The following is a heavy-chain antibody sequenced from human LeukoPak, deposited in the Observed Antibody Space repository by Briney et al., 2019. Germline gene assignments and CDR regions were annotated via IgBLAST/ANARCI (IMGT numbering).Heavy chain of an antibody. V-gene: IGHV3-15*01. Sequence: GGSLRLSCAASGFTFNNAWMSWVRLAPGKGLEWEGRIKSKTDGGTADYAAPVKGRFTISRDDSKNMVFLQMNSLKIADTALYFCATEADTAMALPKNWGQGTLVTVSS. J-gene: IGHJ4*02. CDR1: GFTFNNAW. CDR3: ATEADTAMALPKN. D-gene: IGHD5-18*01. CDR2: IKSKTDGGTA.